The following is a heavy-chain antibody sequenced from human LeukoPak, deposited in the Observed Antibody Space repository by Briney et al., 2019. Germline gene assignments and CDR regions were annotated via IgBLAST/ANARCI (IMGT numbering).Heavy chain of an antibody. CDR2: ISSDGGGT. D-gene: IGHD1-14*01. V-gene: IGHV3-64D*06. Sequence: PGGSLRLSCAASGLTFSNYWMDWVRQAPGKGLEYVSAISSDGGGTYYTDSVKGRFTISRDNSKSTLYLQMSSLRPEDTAVYYCVRYTDSSYPDWGQGTLVTVSS. CDR1: GLTFSNYW. J-gene: IGHJ4*02. CDR3: VRYTDSSYPD.